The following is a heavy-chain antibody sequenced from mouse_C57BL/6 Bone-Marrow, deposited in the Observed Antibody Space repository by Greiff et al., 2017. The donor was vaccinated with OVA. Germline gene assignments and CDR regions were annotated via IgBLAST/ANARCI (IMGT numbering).Heavy chain of an antibody. V-gene: IGHV1-26*01. CDR1: GYTFTDYY. J-gene: IGHJ3*01. Sequence: EVQLQQSGPELVKPGASVKISCKASGYTFTDYYMNWVKQSHGKSLEWIGDINPNNGGTSYNQKFKGKATLTVDKSSSTAYMELRSLTSEDSAVYYCARFRDGYSWFAYWGQGTLVTVSA. CDR2: INPNNGGT. D-gene: IGHD2-3*01. CDR3: ARFRDGYSWFAY.